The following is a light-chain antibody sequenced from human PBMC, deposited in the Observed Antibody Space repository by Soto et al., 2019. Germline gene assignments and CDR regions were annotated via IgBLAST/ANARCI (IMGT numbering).Light chain of an antibody. J-gene: IGKJ2*01. V-gene: IGKV1-9*01. CDR3: QQVNSYPRT. Sequence: DIQLTQSPSFLSASVGDRVTITCRASQGISSYLAWYQQKPGKAPKLLIFAASTLQSGVPSRFSGSGSGTDFTLTISSLQPEDFATYYCQQVNSYPRTFGQGTKLEIK. CDR2: AAS. CDR1: QGISSY.